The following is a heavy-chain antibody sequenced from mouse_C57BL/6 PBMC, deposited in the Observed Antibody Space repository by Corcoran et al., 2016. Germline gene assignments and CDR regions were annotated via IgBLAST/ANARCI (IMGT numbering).Heavy chain of an antibody. D-gene: IGHD2-2*01. Sequence: QIQLVQSGPELKKPGETVKISCKASGYTFTTYGMSWVKQAPGKGLKWMGWINTYSGVPTYADDFKGRFAFSLETSASTAYLQINNLKNEDTATYFCARQGVWLRRPYFDYWGQGTTLTVSS. CDR2: INTYSGVP. V-gene: IGHV9-3*01. CDR3: ARQGVWLRRPYFDY. J-gene: IGHJ2*01. CDR1: GYTFTTYG.